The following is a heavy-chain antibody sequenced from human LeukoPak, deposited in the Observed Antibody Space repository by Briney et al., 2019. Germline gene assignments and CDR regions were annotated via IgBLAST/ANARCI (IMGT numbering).Heavy chain of an antibody. V-gene: IGHV4-61*01. CDR3: ASAYYDSSGYYYSWDY. J-gene: IGHJ4*02. Sequence: SETLSLTCTVSVGSISSSSYYWSWIRQPPGKGLEWIGYIYYSGSTNYNPSLKSRVTISVDTSKNQFSLKLSSVTAVDTAVYYCASAYYDSSGYYYSWDYWGQGTLVTVSS. CDR1: VGSISSSSYY. CDR2: IYYSGST. D-gene: IGHD3-22*01.